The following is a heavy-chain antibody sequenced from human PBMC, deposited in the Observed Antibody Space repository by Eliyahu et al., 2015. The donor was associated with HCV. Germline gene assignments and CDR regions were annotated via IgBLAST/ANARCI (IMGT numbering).Heavy chain of an antibody. Sequence: EVQLVESGGGLVQPGGSLRVSCAASGFTLSNYWMSWVRQAPGKGLEWVANIKQDGSEKYYVDSVKGRFTISRDNAKNSLYLQMNSLRAEDTAMYYCVRGSSGRNVGAFDIWGQGTMVTVSS. J-gene: IGHJ3*02. CDR1: GFTLSNYW. CDR2: IKQDGSEK. CDR3: VRGSSGRNVGAFDI. D-gene: IGHD6-19*01. V-gene: IGHV3-7*01.